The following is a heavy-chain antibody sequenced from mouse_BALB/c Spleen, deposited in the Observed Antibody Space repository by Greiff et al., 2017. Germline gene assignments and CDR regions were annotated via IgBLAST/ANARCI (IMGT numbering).Heavy chain of an antibody. CDR1: GYTFTSYW. CDR2: INPSTGYT. V-gene: IGHV1-7*01. CDR3: ARRGYGNYYYAMDY. J-gene: IGHJ4*01. Sequence: VKLVESGAELAKPGASVKMSCKASGYTFTSYWMHWVKQRPGQGLEWIGYINPSTGYTEYNQKFKDKATLTADKSSSTAYMQLSSLTSEDSAVYYCARRGYGNYYYAMDYWGQGTSVTVSS. D-gene: IGHD2-10*02.